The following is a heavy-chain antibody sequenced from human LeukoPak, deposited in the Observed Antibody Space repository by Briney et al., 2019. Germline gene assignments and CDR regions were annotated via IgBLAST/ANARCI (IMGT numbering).Heavy chain of an antibody. V-gene: IGHV3-53*01. D-gene: IGHD1-26*01. Sequence: GGSLSLSCAASVFIVISNYMSGGREAPGKGLEWVSVIYSGDSTYYADSVKRRFTISRDNSKNTLYLQMNSRRAEDTAVYYCATDVGETPYNWFDPWGQGTLVTVSS. CDR3: ATDVGETPYNWFDP. J-gene: IGHJ5*02. CDR2: IYSGDST. CDR1: VFIVISNY.